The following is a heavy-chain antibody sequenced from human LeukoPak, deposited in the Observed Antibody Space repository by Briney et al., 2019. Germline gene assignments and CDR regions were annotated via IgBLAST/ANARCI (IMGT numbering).Heavy chain of an antibody. Sequence: GASVKVSCKASGYTFTSYYMHWVRQAPGQGLEWMGIINPSGGSTSYAQKFQERVTITRDMSTSTAYMELSSLRSEDTAVYYCAAETYGSGSLGLAFDIWGQGTMVTVSS. V-gene: IGHV1-46*01. CDR1: GYTFTSYY. J-gene: IGHJ3*02. CDR3: AAETYGSGSLGLAFDI. CDR2: INPSGGST. D-gene: IGHD3-10*01.